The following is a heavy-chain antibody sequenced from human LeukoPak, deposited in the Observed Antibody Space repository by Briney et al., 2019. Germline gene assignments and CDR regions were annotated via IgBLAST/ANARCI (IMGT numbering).Heavy chain of an antibody. J-gene: IGHJ5*02. D-gene: IGHD2-15*01. CDR1: GFTFSDYA. Sequence: PGGSLRLSCAASGFTFSDYAMHWVRQAPGKGLEWVANIKQDGSEKYYVDSVKGRFTISRDNAKNSLYLQMNSLRAEDTAVYYCARDVVVVAASWFDPWGQGTLVTVSS. V-gene: IGHV3-7*01. CDR2: IKQDGSEK. CDR3: ARDVVVVAASWFDP.